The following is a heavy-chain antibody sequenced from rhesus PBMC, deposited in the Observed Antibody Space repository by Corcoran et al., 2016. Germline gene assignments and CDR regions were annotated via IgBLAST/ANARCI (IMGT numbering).Heavy chain of an antibody. CDR3: ARVTGYTRGWDGAYGLDS. D-gene: IGHD6-31*01. CDR1: GYSISYGYG. Sequence: QVQMQESGPGLVKPSETLSLTCGVSGYSISYGYGWSWIRQPPGQGLEWVGSTGGSGGSTTYHPTLTSRVSISKDPTKSQSSLTLTSVTAADTAVYYCARVTGYTRGWDGAYGLDSWGQGVVVIVSS. CDR2: TGGSGGST. V-gene: IGHV4-127*01. J-gene: IGHJ6*01.